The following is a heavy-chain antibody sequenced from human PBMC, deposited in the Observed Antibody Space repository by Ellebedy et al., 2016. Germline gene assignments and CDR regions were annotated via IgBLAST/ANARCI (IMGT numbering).Heavy chain of an antibody. D-gene: IGHD3-22*01. V-gene: IGHV4-38-2*02. J-gene: IGHJ4*02. CDR2: INHSGTT. Sequence: SETLSLTCSVSGYSISSGYYWGWIRQSPGKGLEWIGSINHSGTTFYSLSLMSRVTISVDMSKNHFSLRLSSVTAADTALYYCVRSYDYNGYYFYWGQGILVTVSS. CDR3: VRSYDYNGYYFY. CDR1: GYSISSGYY.